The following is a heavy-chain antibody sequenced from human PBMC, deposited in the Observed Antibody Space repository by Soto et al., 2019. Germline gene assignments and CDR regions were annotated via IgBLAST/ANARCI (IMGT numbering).Heavy chain of an antibody. Sequence: SVKVSSKAPGYTFTNKGISWLQHAPGQGLEWMGWISGYNGNTNYAQQFQGRVTMTTDTSTSTAYMKLRSLRSDDTAIYYCARDLGYYAAGVFEYWGKGTLVTVSS. J-gene: IGHJ4*02. V-gene: IGHV1-18*01. CDR2: ISGYNGNT. CDR3: ARDLGYYAAGVFEY. D-gene: IGHD3-3*01. CDR1: GYTFTNKG.